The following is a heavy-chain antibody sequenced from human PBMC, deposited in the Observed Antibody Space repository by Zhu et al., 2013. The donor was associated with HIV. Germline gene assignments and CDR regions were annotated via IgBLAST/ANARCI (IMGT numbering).Heavy chain of an antibody. Sequence: QVQLVQSGAEVKKPGSSVKVSCKASGGTFSSYAISWVRQAPGQGLEWMGGIIPIFGTANYAQKFQGRVTITADESTSTAYMELSSLRSEDTAVYYCARGYCSSTSCSYYYGMDVWGQGTTVTVSS. V-gene: IGHV1-69*12. CDR1: GGTFSSYA. J-gene: IGHJ6*02. CDR3: ARGYCSSTSCSYYYGMDV. D-gene: IGHD2-2*01. CDR2: IIPIFGTA.